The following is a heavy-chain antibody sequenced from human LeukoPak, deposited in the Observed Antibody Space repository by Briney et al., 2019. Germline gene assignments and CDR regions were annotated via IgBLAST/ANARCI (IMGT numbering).Heavy chain of an antibody. J-gene: IGHJ4*02. V-gene: IGHV3-7*01. CDR1: GFDFSTQW. CDR2: VNQGATQK. D-gene: IGHD2-2*01. Sequence: TGGSLRLSCAASGFDFSTQWISWVRQAPGKGLEWVAIVNQGATQKYYVDSVKGRFTISRDNAENSLYLQMNSLRAEDTAVYYCARLKLLWSNYFDYWGQGTLVTVSS. CDR3: ARLKLLWSNYFDY.